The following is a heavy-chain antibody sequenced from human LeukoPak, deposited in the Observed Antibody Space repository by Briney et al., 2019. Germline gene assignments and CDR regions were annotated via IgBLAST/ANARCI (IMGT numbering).Heavy chain of an antibody. V-gene: IGHV3-21*01. Sequence: KSGGSLRLSCAASGFIFSSYTMNWVRQAPGEGLEWVSSISDTSTYIYYADSVEGRFTISRDNAKNSLFLQMNSLRAEDTAVYYCTRAPPGRDGYSEYWGQGTVVTVST. J-gene: IGHJ4*02. CDR1: GFIFSSYT. CDR3: TRAPPGRDGYSEY. CDR2: ISDTSTYI. D-gene: IGHD5-24*01.